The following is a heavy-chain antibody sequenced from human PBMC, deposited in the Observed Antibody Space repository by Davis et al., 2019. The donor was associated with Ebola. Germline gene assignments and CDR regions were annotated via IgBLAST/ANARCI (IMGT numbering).Heavy chain of an antibody. J-gene: IGHJ6*02. V-gene: IGHV3-74*01. D-gene: IGHD6-13*01. Sequence: GESLKISCAASGFTFSSYWMHWVRQAPGKGLVWVSRINSDGSSTSYADSVKGRFTISRDNAKNTLYLQMNSLRAEDTAVYYCARMGFQQQPEGGGYYGMDVWGQGTTVTVSS. CDR1: GFTFSSYW. CDR2: INSDGSST. CDR3: ARMGFQQQPEGGGYYGMDV.